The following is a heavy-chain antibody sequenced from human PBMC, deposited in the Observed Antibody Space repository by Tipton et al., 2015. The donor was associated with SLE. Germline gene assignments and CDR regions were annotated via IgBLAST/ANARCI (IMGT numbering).Heavy chain of an antibody. CDR1: ADTFSSYA. D-gene: IGHD3-10*01. Sequence: QLVQSGAEVKKPGSSVKVSCEASADTFSSYAISWVRQAPGQGLEWMGGIHAVFGTASYAPRFQGRVTITSVEATNTVHLELRSLRSEDTALYYCARTYYYGSGSYHYNYYYMDVWGKGTTVTVSS. V-gene: IGHV1-69*01. CDR3: ARTYYYGSGSYHYNYYYMDV. CDR2: IHAVFGTA. J-gene: IGHJ6*03.